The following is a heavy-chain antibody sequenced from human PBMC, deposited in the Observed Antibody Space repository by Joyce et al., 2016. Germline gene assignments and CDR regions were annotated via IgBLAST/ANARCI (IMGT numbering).Heavy chain of an antibody. CDR2: IYPSDADT. V-gene: IGHV5-51*01. CDR1: GYSFTSYW. CDR3: ARLIGYCSSTSCHNYYYYYYMDV. J-gene: IGHJ6*03. Sequence: EVQLVQSGAEVKKPGESLKISCKGSGYSFTSYWIGWVRQMPGKGLGWMGIIYPSDADTRYSPSFQAQVTISADKSINTAYLQWSSLKASDTAMYYCARLIGYCSSTSCHNYYYYYYMDVWGKGTTVTVSS. D-gene: IGHD2-2*01.